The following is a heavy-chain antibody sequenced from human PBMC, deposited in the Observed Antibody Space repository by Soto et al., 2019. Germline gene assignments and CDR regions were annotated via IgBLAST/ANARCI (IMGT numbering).Heavy chain of an antibody. V-gene: IGHV1-8*01. Sequence: ASVKVSCKASGYTFTSYDINWVRQATGQGLEWMGWMNPNSGNTGYAQKFQGRITMTRNTSISTAYMELSSLRSEDTAVYYCARGRRYCTNGVCYLSPQLNYWGQGTLVTVSS. CDR3: ARGRRYCTNGVCYLSPQLNY. J-gene: IGHJ4*02. D-gene: IGHD2-8*01. CDR2: MNPNSGNT. CDR1: GYTFTSYD.